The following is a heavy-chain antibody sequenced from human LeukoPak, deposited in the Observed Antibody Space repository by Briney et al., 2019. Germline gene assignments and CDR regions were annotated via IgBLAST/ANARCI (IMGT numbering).Heavy chain of an antibody. D-gene: IGHD3-3*01. CDR1: GGSISTSSYY. CDR3: ARRGSITIFGVVSDYYYYMDV. J-gene: IGHJ6*03. Sequence: SETLSLTCTVSGGSISTSSYYGGWIRQPPGKGLEWIGSFYYTGRTYYTPSLKSRVTISVDTSKNQFSLKLSSVTAADTAVYYCARRGSITIFGVVSDYYYYMDVWGKGTTVTVSS. CDR2: FYYTGRT. V-gene: IGHV4-39*07.